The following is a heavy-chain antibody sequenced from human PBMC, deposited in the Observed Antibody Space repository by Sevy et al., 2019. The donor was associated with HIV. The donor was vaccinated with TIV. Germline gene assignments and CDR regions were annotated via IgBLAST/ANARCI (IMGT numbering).Heavy chain of an antibody. Sequence: SETLSLTCAVHGGSFSGYYWSWIRQPPGRGLEWIGEINDSGITNYNPSLKSRVTIAVDTSKKQFSLRLSSVTAADTAVYYCARSPPVVVVPGAPSWFDPWGQGTLVIVSS. V-gene: IGHV4-34*01. CDR3: ARSPPVVVVPGAPSWFDP. D-gene: IGHD2-2*01. J-gene: IGHJ5*02. CDR2: INDSGIT. CDR1: GGSFSGYY.